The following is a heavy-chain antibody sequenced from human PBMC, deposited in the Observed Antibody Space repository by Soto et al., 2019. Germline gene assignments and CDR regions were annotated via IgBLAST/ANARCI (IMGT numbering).Heavy chain of an antibody. CDR1: GFTFSTYW. V-gene: IGHV3-74*01. CDR2: ISNDGSVT. J-gene: IGHJ4*02. CDR3: TSSSPRLYGDYD. Sequence: EVQLVESGGGLVQPGGSLRLSCAASGFTFSTYWMHWVRQAPGKGLVWVSRISNDGSVTSYADSVKGRFTISRDNAKKKVFLQMDSLRAEETAVYYCTSSSPRLYGDYDWGQGTLVTVSS. D-gene: IGHD4-17*01.